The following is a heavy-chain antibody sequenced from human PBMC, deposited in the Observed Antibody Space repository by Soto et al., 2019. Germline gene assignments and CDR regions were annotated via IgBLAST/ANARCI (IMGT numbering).Heavy chain of an antibody. Sequence: QVQLVQSGAEVKKPGASVKVSCKASGYTFTSYGISWVRQAPGQGLEWMGWISAYNGNTNYAQKLQGRVTMTTDTATSTAYMELRSLRSDDTAVYYCDGEILGRDETAPFDYWGQGTLVTVSS. V-gene: IGHV1-18*01. J-gene: IGHJ4*02. D-gene: IGHD7-27*01. CDR2: ISAYNGNT. CDR1: GYTFTSYG. CDR3: DGEILGRDETAPFDY.